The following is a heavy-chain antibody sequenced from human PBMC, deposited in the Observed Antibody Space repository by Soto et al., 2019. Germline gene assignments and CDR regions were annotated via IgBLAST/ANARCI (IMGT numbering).Heavy chain of an antibody. CDR1: GGSISSLY. D-gene: IGHD1-26*01. CDR3: AIEKVGAASVHVFDI. Sequence: PSETLSLTCTVSGGSISSLYWNWIRQPPGKGLEWIGSIFYSGSTTYNPSLKSRVTISVDTSKTQFSLKLTSVTAADTALYYCAIEKVGAASVHVFDIWGQGTMVTVSS. CDR2: IFYSGST. J-gene: IGHJ3*02. V-gene: IGHV4-59*01.